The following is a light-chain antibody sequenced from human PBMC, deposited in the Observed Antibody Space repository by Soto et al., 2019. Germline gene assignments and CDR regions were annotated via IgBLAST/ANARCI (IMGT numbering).Light chain of an antibody. CDR2: AAS. CDR1: QSVSDR. CDR3: LQHNSYPFT. V-gene: IGKV3-15*01. J-gene: IGKJ3*01. Sequence: EIVMTQPPDTLSVSPGERPTLSCRASQSVSDRVVWYQQKSGQAPSLLIYAASTRAAGVPARFSGSGSGTEFTLTISSLQPEDFATYYCLQHNSYPFTFGPGTKVDIK.